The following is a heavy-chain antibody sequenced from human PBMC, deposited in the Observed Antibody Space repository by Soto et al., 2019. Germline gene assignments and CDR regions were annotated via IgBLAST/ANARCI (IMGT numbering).Heavy chain of an antibody. V-gene: IGHV3-23*01. J-gene: IGHJ4*02. CDR1: GFTFSTYA. D-gene: IGHD3-16*01. CDR3: AKEGGSIGGWFGRKFDS. CDR2: ISGGGGTT. Sequence: EVELLESGGGLVQPGGSLRLSCVASGFTFSTYAMSWVRQAPGKGLEWVSGISGGGGTTHYAESVKGRFIISRDNSKSTVYLQMNSLRVDDTAVYYCAKEGGSIGGWFGRKFDSWGQGTQVTVSS.